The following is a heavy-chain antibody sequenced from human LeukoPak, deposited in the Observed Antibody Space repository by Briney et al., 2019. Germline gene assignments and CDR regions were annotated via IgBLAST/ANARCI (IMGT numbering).Heavy chain of an antibody. V-gene: IGHV4-4*09. CDR3: REGYDRGGYFLDF. Sequence: SETLSLTCSVSSGSMTDSCWSWFRQAPGKGFEWLGFIYPDGRIEYSPSLRSRVTFSVATSKLEATVRLSSVTASDTAVYYTREGYDRGGYFLDFWGQGTLVTVSS. CDR1: SGSMTDSC. D-gene: IGHD3-22*01. J-gene: IGHJ4*02. CDR2: IYPDGRI.